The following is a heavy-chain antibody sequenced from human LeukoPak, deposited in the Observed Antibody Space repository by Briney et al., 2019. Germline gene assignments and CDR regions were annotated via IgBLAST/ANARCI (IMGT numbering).Heavy chain of an antibody. D-gene: IGHD3-16*01. CDR2: IIPIFGTA. CDR3: AREIGMGAFDYYYYGMDV. J-gene: IGHJ6*02. CDR1: GGTFSSYA. Sequence: SVKVSCKASGGTFSSYAISWVRQAPGQGLEWMGGIIPIFGTANYAQKFQGRVTITADESTSTAYMELSSLRSEDTAVYYCAREIGMGAFDYYYYGMDVWGQGTTVTVSS. V-gene: IGHV1-69*13.